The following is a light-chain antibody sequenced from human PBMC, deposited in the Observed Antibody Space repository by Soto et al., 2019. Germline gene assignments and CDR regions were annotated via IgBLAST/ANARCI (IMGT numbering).Light chain of an antibody. V-gene: IGLV2-11*01. Sequence: QSALTQPPSVSGSPGQSVTISCTGTSSDVGFYNYVSWYQHHPGKAPKLMIYDVSNRPSGVPDRFSGSKSANTASLTISGLLAADEANYYCCTYAGSYTFDVFGSGTKLTVL. CDR3: CTYAGSYTFDV. CDR1: SSDVGFYNY. J-gene: IGLJ1*01. CDR2: DVS.